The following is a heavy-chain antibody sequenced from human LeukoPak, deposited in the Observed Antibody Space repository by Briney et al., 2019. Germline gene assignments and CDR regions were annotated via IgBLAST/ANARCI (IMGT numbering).Heavy chain of an antibody. D-gene: IGHD3-10*01. CDR2: IKSDGSST. V-gene: IGHV3-74*01. CDR3: AREPTGVTGY. CDR1: GFTFSSSW. Sequence: GGSLRLSCAASGFTFSSSWVHWVRQAPGKGLVWVSRIKSDGSSTSYADSVKGRFTISRDNAKNMVYLQMNSLRAEDTAVYYCAREPTGVTGYWGQGTLVTVSS. J-gene: IGHJ4*02.